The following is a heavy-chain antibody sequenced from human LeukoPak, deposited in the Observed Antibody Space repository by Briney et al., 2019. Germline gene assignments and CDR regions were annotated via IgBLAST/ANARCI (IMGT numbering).Heavy chain of an antibody. V-gene: IGHV3-21*01. Sequence: GGSLRLSCAASGFTFSSYSMNWARQAPGKGLEWVSSISSSSSYIYYADSVKGRFTISGDNAKNSLYLQMNSLRAEDTAVYYCARGIAVAGTETYYYGMDVWGQGTTVTVSS. CDR3: ARGIAVAGTETYYYGMDV. CDR1: GFTFSSYS. D-gene: IGHD6-19*01. CDR2: ISSSSSYI. J-gene: IGHJ6*02.